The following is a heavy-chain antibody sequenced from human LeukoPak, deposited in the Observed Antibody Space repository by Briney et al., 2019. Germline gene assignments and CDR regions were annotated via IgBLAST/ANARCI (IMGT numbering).Heavy chain of an antibody. Sequence: ASVKVSCKASGGTFSSYAISWVRQAPGQGLEWMGGIIPIFGTANYAQKFQGRVTITADKSTSTAYMELSSLRSEDTAVYYCGHVVTVAGGMGVWGKGTTVTVSS. J-gene: IGHJ6*04. D-gene: IGHD2-15*01. CDR2: IIPIFGTA. CDR1: GGTFSSYA. V-gene: IGHV1-69*06. CDR3: GHVVTVAGGMGV.